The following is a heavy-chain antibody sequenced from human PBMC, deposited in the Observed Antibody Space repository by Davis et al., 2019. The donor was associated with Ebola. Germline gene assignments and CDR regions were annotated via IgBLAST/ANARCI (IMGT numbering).Heavy chain of an antibody. Sequence: ASVKVSCKASGGTFSSYAISWVRQAPGQGLEWMGIINPSGGSTSYAQKFQGRVTMTTDTSTSTAYMELRSLRSDDTAVYYCARGAHEVVIGDYWGQGTLVTVSS. J-gene: IGHJ4*02. V-gene: IGHV1-46*01. CDR1: GGTFSSYA. D-gene: IGHD3-22*01. CDR3: ARGAHEVVIGDY. CDR2: INPSGGST.